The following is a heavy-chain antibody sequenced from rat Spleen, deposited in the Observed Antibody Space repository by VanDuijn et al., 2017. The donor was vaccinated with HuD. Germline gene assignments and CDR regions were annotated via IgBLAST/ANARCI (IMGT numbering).Heavy chain of an antibody. V-gene: IGHV5-25*01. Sequence: EVQLVESGGGLVQPGRSLKLSCAASGFTFSSFPMAWVRQAPKKGLEWVAYISSGGGGTYYRDSVKGRFTISRDNAKSTLSLQMDSLRSEDTATYYCARRHYGYTDYFDYWGQGVMVTVSS. D-gene: IGHD1-9*01. J-gene: IGHJ2*01. CDR1: GFTFSSFP. CDR3: ARRHYGYTDYFDY. CDR2: ISSGGGGT.